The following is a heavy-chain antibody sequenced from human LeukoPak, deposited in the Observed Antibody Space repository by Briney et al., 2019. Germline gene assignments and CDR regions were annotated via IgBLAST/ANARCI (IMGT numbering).Heavy chain of an antibody. D-gene: IGHD4-17*01. Sequence: SETLSLTCTVAGGSISSYYWSWIRQPPGKGLEWIVYIYYSGSTNYNPSLRSRVPISVDTSKNQFSLKLSSVTAADTAVYYCARGGNYGDYDGYFDYWGQGTLVTVSS. CDR2: IYYSGST. V-gene: IGHV4-59*08. CDR3: ARGGNYGDYDGYFDY. CDR1: GGSISSYY. J-gene: IGHJ4*02.